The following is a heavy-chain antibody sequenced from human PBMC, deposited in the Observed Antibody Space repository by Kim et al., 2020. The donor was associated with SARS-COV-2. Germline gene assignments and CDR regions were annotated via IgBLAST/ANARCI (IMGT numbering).Heavy chain of an antibody. V-gene: IGHV3-23*03. D-gene: IGHD1-26*01. J-gene: IGHJ3*02. CDR3: AKPKGGSYSDAFDI. Sequence: ADTVKGRFTISRDNSRDTLYLQMTSLRAEDTAVYYCAKPKGGSYSDAFDIWGQGTMVTVSS.